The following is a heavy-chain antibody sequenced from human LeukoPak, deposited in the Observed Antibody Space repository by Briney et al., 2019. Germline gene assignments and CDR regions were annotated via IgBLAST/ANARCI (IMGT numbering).Heavy chain of an antibody. CDR1: GGSISSENW. V-gene: IGHV4-4*02. Sequence: SETLSLTCAVSGGSISSENWWSWVRQSPGKGLEWIGEIYHNGNTNYNPSLKSRVTISVDTSKNQFSLKLSSVTAADTAVYYCSLGYCSGGSCYPSWFDPWGQGTLVTVSS. CDR2: IYHNGNT. D-gene: IGHD2-15*01. J-gene: IGHJ5*02. CDR3: SLGYCSGGSCYPSWFDP.